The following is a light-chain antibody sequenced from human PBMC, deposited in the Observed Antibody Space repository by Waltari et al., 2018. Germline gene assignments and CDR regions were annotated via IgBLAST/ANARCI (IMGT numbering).Light chain of an antibody. V-gene: IGKV3-20*01. CDR3: QKYDRLPAT. J-gene: IGKJ1*01. Sequence: EIVLTQSPGTLSLSPGARGTISCRASQSVSRFLAWYQQKPGQAPRLLIYGASTRATGIPDRFSGSGSGTDFSLTISRLEPEDFAVYYCQKYDRLPATFGQGTKVEIK. CDR1: QSVSRF. CDR2: GAS.